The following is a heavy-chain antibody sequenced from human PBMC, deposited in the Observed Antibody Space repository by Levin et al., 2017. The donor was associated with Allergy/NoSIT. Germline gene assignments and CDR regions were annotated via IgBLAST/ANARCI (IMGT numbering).Heavy chain of an antibody. CDR3: ARIRDTQYYDRNVTFDY. CDR2: IDWDDDK. CDR1: GFSLSTVGMS. D-gene: IGHD3-22*01. Sequence: SGPTLVKPTQTLTLTCTFSGFSLSTVGMSVSWIRQPPGKALEWLALIDWDDDKYYSTSLQTRLTISKDTSKNQVVLRMTNMDPVDTATYYCARIRDTQYYDRNVTFDYWGEGTLVTVSS. J-gene: IGHJ4*02. V-gene: IGHV2-70*01.